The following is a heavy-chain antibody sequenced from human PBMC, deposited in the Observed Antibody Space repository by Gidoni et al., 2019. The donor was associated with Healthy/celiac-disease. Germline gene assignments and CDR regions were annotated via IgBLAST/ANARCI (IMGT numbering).Heavy chain of an antibody. J-gene: IGHJ3*02. V-gene: IGHV3-15*01. D-gene: IGHD1-26*01. CDR2: IKSQTDGGTT. CDR1: GVTFSNAC. Sequence: EVQLVESGGGLVKPGGSLRLSCEASGVTFSNACMSWVRQAPGKGLEWVGRIKSQTDGGTTDDAAPVKGRFTISRDDSKNTLYLQMNSLKTEDTAVYYCTTDRYDSGIDSDAFDIWGQGTMVTVSS. CDR3: TTDRYDSGIDSDAFDI.